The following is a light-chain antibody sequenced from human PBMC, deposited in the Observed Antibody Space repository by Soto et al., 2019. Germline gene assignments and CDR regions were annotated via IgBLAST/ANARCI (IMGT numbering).Light chain of an antibody. Sequence: QSVVTQPPSASGSPGQSVTISCTGTSRDVGGYNYVSWYQQHPGKAPKLMIYEVSKRPSGVPDRFSGSKSGNTASLTVSGLQAEDEADYYCSSYAGSNNSLYVFGTGTKVTVL. CDR2: EVS. CDR1: SRDVGGYNY. CDR3: SSYAGSNNSLYV. V-gene: IGLV2-8*01. J-gene: IGLJ1*01.